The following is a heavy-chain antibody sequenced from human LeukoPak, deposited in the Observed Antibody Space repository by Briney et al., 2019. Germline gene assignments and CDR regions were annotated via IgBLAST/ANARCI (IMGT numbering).Heavy chain of an antibody. Sequence: SETLSLTCAVYGGSFSGYYWSWIRQPPGKGLEWIGEINHSGSTNYNPSLKSRVTISVDTAKNQFSLTVSSVTAADTAVYYCARAEWSGYFTWFDPWGQGTLVTVSS. V-gene: IGHV4-34*01. CDR2: INHSGST. CDR1: GGSFSGYY. D-gene: IGHD3-3*01. J-gene: IGHJ5*02. CDR3: ARAEWSGYFTWFDP.